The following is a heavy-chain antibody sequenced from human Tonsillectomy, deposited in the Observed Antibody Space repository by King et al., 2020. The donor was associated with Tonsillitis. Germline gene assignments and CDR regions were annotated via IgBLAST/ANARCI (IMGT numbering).Heavy chain of an antibody. V-gene: IGHV1-2*04. J-gene: IGHJ4*02. CDR1: GYTFTDYY. Sequence: HVQLVESGTEVKKPGASVKVSCKASGYTFTDYYMHWVRQAPGQGLEWMGWINPNSGGTNYAQKFQGWVTMTRDTSISTAYMELSRLTSDDTAVYYCASGRMAAADTGLFDYWGQGTLVIVSS. D-gene: IGHD6-13*01. CDR3: ASGRMAAADTGLFDY. CDR2: INPNSGGT.